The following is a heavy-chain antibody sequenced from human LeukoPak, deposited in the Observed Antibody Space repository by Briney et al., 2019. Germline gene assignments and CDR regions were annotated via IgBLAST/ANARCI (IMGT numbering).Heavy chain of an antibody. CDR1: GGSISSYY. CDR2: IYYGGST. V-gene: IGHV4-59*08. J-gene: IGHJ4*02. CDR3: ARRWRGGYYDY. D-gene: IGHD3-16*01. Sequence: SETLSLTCTVSGGSISSYYWSWIRQPPGKGLEWIGYIYYGGSTNYNPSLKSRVTISVDTSKNQFSLKLSSVTAADTAVYYCARRWRGGYYDYWGQGTLVTVSS.